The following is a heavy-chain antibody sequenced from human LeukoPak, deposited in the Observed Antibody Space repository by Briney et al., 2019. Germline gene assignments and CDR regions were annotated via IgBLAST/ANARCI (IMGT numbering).Heavy chain of an antibody. D-gene: IGHD3-3*01. CDR2: ISAYNGNT. Sequence: ASVKVSCKASGYTFTSYGISWVRQAPGQGLEWMGWISAYNGNTNYAQKLQGRVTMTTDTSTSTAYMELRSLRSDDTAVYYCARDLYDFWSGYYTNGYWGQGTLVTVSS. CDR1: GYTFTSYG. J-gene: IGHJ4*02. CDR3: ARDLYDFWSGYYTNGY. V-gene: IGHV1-18*01.